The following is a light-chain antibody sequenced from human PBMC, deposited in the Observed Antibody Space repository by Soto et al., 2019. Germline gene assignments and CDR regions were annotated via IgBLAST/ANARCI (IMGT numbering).Light chain of an antibody. CDR2: DTS. CDR3: QQRSNWPSSIT. CDR1: QSISDF. J-gene: IGKJ5*01. Sequence: VLTQSPATLSLSPGERATLSCRASQSISDFSAWYQQKPGRAPRLLIYDTSIRATGVPARFSGSGSGTDFTLTISGLEAEDFAVYYCQQRSNWPSSITFGQGTRLEIK. V-gene: IGKV3-11*01.